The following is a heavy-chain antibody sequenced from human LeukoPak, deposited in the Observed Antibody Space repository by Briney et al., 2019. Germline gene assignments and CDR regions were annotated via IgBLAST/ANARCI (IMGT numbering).Heavy chain of an antibody. CDR2: INPNSGAT. Sequence: GASVKVSCKASGYTFTGYYMHWVRQAPGQGLEWMGWINPNSGATNYAQKFQGRVTMTRDTSISTAYTEVSRLRSDDTAVYYCLGGRTDYWGQGTLVTVSS. CDR1: GYTFTGYY. D-gene: IGHD3-16*01. CDR3: LGGRTDY. V-gene: IGHV1-2*02. J-gene: IGHJ4*02.